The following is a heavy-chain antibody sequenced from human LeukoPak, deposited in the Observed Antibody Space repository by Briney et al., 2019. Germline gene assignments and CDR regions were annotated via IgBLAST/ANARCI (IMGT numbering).Heavy chain of an antibody. D-gene: IGHD6-19*01. CDR3: AKDKGSGWYVGFDY. CDR2: ISYDGSNK. CDR1: GFTFSSYA. Sequence: GGSLRLSCSASGFTFSSYAMHWVRQAPGKGLEWVAVISYDGSNKYYADSVKGRFTISRDNSKNTLYLQMNSLRAEDTAVYDCAKDKGSGWYVGFDYWGQGTLVTVSS. J-gene: IGHJ4*02. V-gene: IGHV3-30*04.